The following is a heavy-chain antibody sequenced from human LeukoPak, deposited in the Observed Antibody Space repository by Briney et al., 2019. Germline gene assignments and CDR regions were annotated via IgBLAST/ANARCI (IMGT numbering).Heavy chain of an antibody. CDR3: AREHSSGWYDWFDP. D-gene: IGHD6-19*01. CDR1: GFTFSSYW. V-gene: IGHV3-7*01. CDR2: IKQDGSEK. Sequence: GGSLRLSCAASGFTFSSYWMSWVRQAPGKGLEWVANIKQDGSEKDYVDSVKGRFTISRDNAKNSLYLQMNSLRAEDTAVYYCAREHSSGWYDWFDPWGQGTLVTVSS. J-gene: IGHJ5*02.